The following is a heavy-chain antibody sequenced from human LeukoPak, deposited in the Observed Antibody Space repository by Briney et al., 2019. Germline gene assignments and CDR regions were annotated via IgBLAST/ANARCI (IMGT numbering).Heavy chain of an antibody. J-gene: IGHJ4*02. CDR3: ARTYNPDY. CDR2: IRYDGNNK. Sequence: GGSLRLSCTASGFTFSSTGMHWVRQAPGKGLEWVSYIRYDGNNKYYGDSVKRRLTVSRDNSKNTLYLQMNSLRVEDTAVYYCARTYNPDYWGQGTLVTVSS. CDR1: GFTFSSTG. D-gene: IGHD1-14*01. V-gene: IGHV3-30*02.